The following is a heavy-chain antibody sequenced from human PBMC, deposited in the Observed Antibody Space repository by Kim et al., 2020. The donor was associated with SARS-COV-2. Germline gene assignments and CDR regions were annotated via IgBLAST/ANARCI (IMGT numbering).Heavy chain of an antibody. J-gene: IGHJ5*02. V-gene: IGHV3-33*01. CDR3: ARDQVVTTEDWFDP. CDR1: GFTFSSYG. D-gene: IGHD5-12*01. Sequence: GGSLRLSCAASGFTFSSYGMHWVRQAPGKGLEWVAVIWYDGSNKYYADSVKGRFTISRDNSKNTLYLQMNSLRAEDTAVYYCARDQVVTTEDWFDPWGQGTLVTVSS. CDR2: IWYDGSNK.